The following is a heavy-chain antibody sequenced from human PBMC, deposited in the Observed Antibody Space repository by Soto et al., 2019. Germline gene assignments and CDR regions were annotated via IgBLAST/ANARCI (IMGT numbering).Heavy chain of an antibody. V-gene: IGHV4-4*07. J-gene: IGHJ4*02. CDR1: DGSTSTYY. CDR2: IDASGST. D-gene: IGHD3-3*01. CDR3: ARGGHDFWSGPFGC. Sequence: SQTLSLTCTVSDGSTSTYYCHWIRQPAGKGLEWIGRIDASGSTDYDPSLKSRVTMSVDTSRNQFSLRLSSVTAADTAVYYFARGGHDFWSGPFGCWGKGAQVTVS.